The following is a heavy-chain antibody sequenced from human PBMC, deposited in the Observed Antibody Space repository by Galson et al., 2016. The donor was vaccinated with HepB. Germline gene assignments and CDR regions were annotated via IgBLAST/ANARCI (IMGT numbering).Heavy chain of an antibody. Sequence: QSGAEVNKPGESLKISCQGSGYSFTTYWIGWVRQMPGKGLEWMGIIYPGDSETRYSPSFQGQVTPSADKSISTAYLQWSSLKASDTAIYYCASFAGSSFNDGFDIWGQGTMVTVSS. CDR1: GYSFTTYW. D-gene: IGHD6-13*01. CDR2: IYPGDSET. J-gene: IGHJ3*02. V-gene: IGHV5-51*01. CDR3: ASFAGSSFNDGFDI.